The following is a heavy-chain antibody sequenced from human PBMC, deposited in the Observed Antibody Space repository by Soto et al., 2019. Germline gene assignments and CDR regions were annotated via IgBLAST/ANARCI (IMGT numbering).Heavy chain of an antibody. Sequence: SETLSLTCAVYGGSFSGYYWSWIRQPPGKGLEWIGEVNHSGSTNYNPSLKSRVTISVDTSKNQFSLKLSSVTAADTAVYYCARGWSGLVIIRFDPWGQGTLVTISS. CDR2: VNHSGST. V-gene: IGHV4-34*01. CDR3: ARGWSGLVIIRFDP. D-gene: IGHD3-9*01. J-gene: IGHJ5*02. CDR1: GGSFSGYY.